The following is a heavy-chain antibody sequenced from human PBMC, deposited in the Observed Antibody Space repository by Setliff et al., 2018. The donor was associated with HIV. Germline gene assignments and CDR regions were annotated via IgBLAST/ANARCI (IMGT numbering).Heavy chain of an antibody. V-gene: IGHV1-69*10. CDR2: IIPILGIA. J-gene: IGHJ4*02. CDR1: GGTFSSYA. D-gene: IGHD7-27*01. CDR3: ARDVSTGDLEY. Sequence: ASVKVSCKASGGTFSSYAISWVRQAPGQGLEWMGEIIPILGIANYAQKFQGRVTITTDESTSTVYMELSSLRSEDTAVYYCARDVSTGDLEYWGQGTLVTVSS.